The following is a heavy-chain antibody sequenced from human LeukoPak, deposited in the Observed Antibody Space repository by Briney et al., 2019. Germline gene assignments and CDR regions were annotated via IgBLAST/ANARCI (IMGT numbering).Heavy chain of an antibody. CDR1: GGSISSSNW. V-gene: IGHV4-4*02. D-gene: IGHD6-19*01. J-gene: IGHJ4*02. Sequence: SGTLSLTCAVSGGSISSSNWWSWVRQPPGKGLEWIGEIYHSGSTNYNPSLKSRVTILVDKSKNQFSLKLSSVTAADTAVYYCARRSFGRSYSSGWYLDYWGQGTLVTVSS. CDR2: IYHSGST. CDR3: ARRSFGRSYSSGWYLDY.